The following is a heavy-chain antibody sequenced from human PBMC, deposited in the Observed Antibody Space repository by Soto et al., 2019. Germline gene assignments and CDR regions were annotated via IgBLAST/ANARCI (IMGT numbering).Heavy chain of an antibody. J-gene: IGHJ4*02. D-gene: IGHD3-3*01. CDR2: ISYDGSNK. V-gene: IGHV3-30-3*01. Sequence: QVQLVESGGGVVQPGRSLRLSCAASGCTFSSYAMHWVRQAPGKGLEWVAVISYDGSNKYYADSVKGRFTISRDNSKNTLYLQMNSLRAEDTAVYYCARGRTITIFSVPDYWGQGTLASVSS. CDR1: GCTFSSYA. CDR3: ARGRTITIFSVPDY.